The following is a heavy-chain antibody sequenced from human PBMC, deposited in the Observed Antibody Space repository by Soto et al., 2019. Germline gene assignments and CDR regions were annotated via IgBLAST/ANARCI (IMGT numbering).Heavy chain of an antibody. CDR1: GYIFVNYG. D-gene: IGHD5-12*01. V-gene: IGHV1-18*01. Sequence: QVQLVQSGDEVKKPGASVKVSCKASGYIFVNYGIAWVRQAPGQGLEWMGWISPYTGNTHSATKVQARITMTTDTSTSTAFMALGSLTSDDTGVNYWLMVDNYGTATPHDVWGQGTTVTVSS. CDR3: LMVDNYGTATPHDV. J-gene: IGHJ6*02. CDR2: ISPYTGNT.